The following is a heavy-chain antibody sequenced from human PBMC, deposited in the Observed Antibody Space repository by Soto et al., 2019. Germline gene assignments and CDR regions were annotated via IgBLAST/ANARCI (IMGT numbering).Heavy chain of an antibody. CDR3: TTVRYYYDSSGYEVFDY. J-gene: IGHJ4*02. Sequence: GSLRLSCAASCFTFTNAWMNWVRQAPGKGLEWVGRIKSKTDGGTTDYAAPVKGRFTISRDDSKNTLYLQMNSLKPEDTAVYYCTTVRYYYDSSGYEVFDYWGQGTLVTVSS. CDR2: IKSKTDGGTT. V-gene: IGHV3-15*07. CDR1: CFTFTNAW. D-gene: IGHD3-22*01.